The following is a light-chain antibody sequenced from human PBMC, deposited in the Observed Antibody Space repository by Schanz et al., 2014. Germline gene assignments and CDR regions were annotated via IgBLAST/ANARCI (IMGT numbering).Light chain of an antibody. J-gene: IGLJ2*01. CDR2: DVT. CDR1: SSDVGNYNY. V-gene: IGLV2-14*03. CDR3: CSYISSDTPVV. Sequence: QSALTQPASVSGSPGQSITISCTGTSSDVGNYNYVSWYRHHPGKAPKLIIFDVTSRPSGVSSRFSGSKSGNTASLTISGLQAEDEADYYCCSYISSDTPVVFGGGTKLTVL.